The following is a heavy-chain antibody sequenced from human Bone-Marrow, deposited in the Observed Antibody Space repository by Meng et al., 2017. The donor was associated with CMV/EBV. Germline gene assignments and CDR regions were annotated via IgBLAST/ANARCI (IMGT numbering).Heavy chain of an antibody. D-gene: IGHD2-2*01. J-gene: IGHJ3*02. CDR1: GYTFTGYY. CDR3: ASRYCSSTSCSRDAFDI. Sequence: ASVKVSCKASGYTFTGYYMHRVRQAPGQGLEWMGWINPNSGGTNYAQKFQGRVTMTRDTSISTAYMELSRLRSDDTAVYYCASRYCSSTSCSRDAFDIWGQGTMVTVSS. V-gene: IGHV1-2*02. CDR2: INPNSGGT.